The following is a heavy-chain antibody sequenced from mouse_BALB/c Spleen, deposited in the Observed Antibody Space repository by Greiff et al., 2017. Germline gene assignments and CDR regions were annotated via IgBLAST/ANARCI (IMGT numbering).Heavy chain of an antibody. CDR2: INPSSGYT. Sequence: VQLQESGAELARPGASVKMSCKASGYTFTSYTMHWVKQRPGQGLEWIGYINPSSGYTNYNQKFKDKATLTADKSSSTAYMQLSSLTSEDSAVYYCARGRGKGYFDVWGAGTTVTVSS. J-gene: IGHJ1*01. V-gene: IGHV1-4*01. CDR3: ARGRGKGYFDV. CDR1: GYTFTSYT.